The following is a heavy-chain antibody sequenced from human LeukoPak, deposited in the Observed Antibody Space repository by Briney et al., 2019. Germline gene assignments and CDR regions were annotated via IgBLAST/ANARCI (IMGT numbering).Heavy chain of an antibody. V-gene: IGHV3-30-3*01. D-gene: IGHD3-10*01. CDR2: ISYDGSNK. CDR1: GFTFSSYA. CDR3: ARDKSVLLWFGPMDV. J-gene: IGHJ6*02. Sequence: GGSLRLSCAASGFTFSSYAMHWVRQPPGKGLEWVAVISYDGSNKYYADSVKGRFTISRDNSKNTLYLQMNRLRAEDTAVYDCARDKSVLLWFGPMDVWGQGTTVTVSS.